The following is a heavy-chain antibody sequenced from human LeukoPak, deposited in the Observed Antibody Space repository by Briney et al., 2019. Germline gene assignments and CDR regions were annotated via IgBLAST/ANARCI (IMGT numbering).Heavy chain of an antibody. V-gene: IGHV4-4*07. J-gene: IGHJ4*02. CDR2: IYTSGST. D-gene: IGHD3-10*01. CDR1: GGSISSYY. CDR3: ARDPHTITMVRESKKNY. Sequence: SETLSLTCTVSGGSISSYYWSWIRQPAGKGLEWIGRIYTSGSTNYNPSLKSRVTMSVDTSKNQFSLKLSSVTAADTAVYYCARDPHTITMVRESKKNYWGQGTLVTVSS.